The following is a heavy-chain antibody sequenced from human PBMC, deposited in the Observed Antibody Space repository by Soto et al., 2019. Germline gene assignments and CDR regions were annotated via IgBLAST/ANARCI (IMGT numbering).Heavy chain of an antibody. Sequence: QVQLQESGPGLVKPSETLSLTCTVSGGSISSYYWSWILQPPGKGLEWIGYIYYSGSTNYNPSLKSRVTISVDTSKNQFSLKLSSVTAADTAVYYCARDRRGSIYYYGMDVWGQGTTVTVSS. CDR1: GGSISSYY. CDR2: IYYSGST. J-gene: IGHJ6*02. V-gene: IGHV4-59*01. CDR3: ARDRRGSIYYYGMDV. D-gene: IGHD3-10*01.